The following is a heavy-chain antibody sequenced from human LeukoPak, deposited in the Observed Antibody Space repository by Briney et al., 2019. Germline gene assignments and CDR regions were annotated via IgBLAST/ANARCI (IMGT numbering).Heavy chain of an antibody. D-gene: IGHD3-22*01. CDR2: IYPGDSDT. V-gene: IGHV5-51*01. J-gene: IGHJ4*02. Sequence: GESLKISCKGSGYSFASYWIGWVRQMPGEGLEWMGIIYPGDSDTRYSPSFQGQVTISVDKSISTAYLQWNSLRTSDTAIYYCARRESYYQYFDYWGQGTLVTVSS. CDR3: ARRESYYQYFDY. CDR1: GYSFASYW.